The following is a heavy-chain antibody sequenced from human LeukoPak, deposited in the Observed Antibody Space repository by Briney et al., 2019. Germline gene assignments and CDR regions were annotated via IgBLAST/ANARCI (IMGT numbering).Heavy chain of an antibody. CDR3: AKVPYDYVWAPFDY. CDR1: GFIFSCYA. D-gene: IGHD3-16*01. J-gene: IGHJ4*02. Sequence: PGGSLRLSCAASGFIFSCYAMSWVRQAPGKGLEWVSTISGGGGTTYYADSVKGRFTISRDNSKNTLYLQMNSLRAEDTAVYYCAKVPYDYVWAPFDYWGQGTLVTVSS. V-gene: IGHV3-23*01. CDR2: ISGGGGTT.